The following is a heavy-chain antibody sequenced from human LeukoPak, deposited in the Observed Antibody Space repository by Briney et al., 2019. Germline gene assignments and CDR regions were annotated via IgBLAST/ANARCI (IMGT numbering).Heavy chain of an antibody. J-gene: IGHJ4*02. CDR2: IIYSGNSQ. D-gene: IGHD3-22*01. CDR1: GFNFSLYS. CDR3: AKDQSYFDPSAYQGPIDY. V-gene: IGHV3-30*18. Sequence: GGSLRLSCAASGFNFSLYSMHWVRQAPGKGLEWVAVIIYSGNSQYHAESVKGRVTLSRDNSKNTLFLQMSDLRTEDTAVYYCAKDQSYFDPSAYQGPIDYWGPGTLVTVSS.